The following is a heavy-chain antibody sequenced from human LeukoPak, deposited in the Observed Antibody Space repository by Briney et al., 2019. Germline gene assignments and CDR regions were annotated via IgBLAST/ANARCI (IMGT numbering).Heavy chain of an antibody. CDR1: GGSISSYY. CDR2: IYYSGST. J-gene: IGHJ6*03. Sequence: SETLSLTCTVSGGSISSYYWSWIRQPPGKGLEWIGYIYYSGSTNYNPSFKSRVTISVDTSKNQFSLKLSSVTAADTAVYYCARGPRGYCSSTSCRSTEYYYYMDVWGKGTTVTVSS. D-gene: IGHD2-2*01. V-gene: IGHV4-59*01. CDR3: ARGPRGYCSSTSCRSTEYYYYMDV.